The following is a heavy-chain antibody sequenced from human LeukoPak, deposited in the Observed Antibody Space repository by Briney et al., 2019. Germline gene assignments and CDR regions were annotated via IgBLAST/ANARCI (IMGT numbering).Heavy chain of an antibody. V-gene: IGHV3-23*01. J-gene: IGHJ3*02. CDR3: ARYFYGDSPFDI. D-gene: IGHD4-17*01. CDR1: GFTFSSYA. CDR2: ISGSGGST. Sequence: GGSLRLSCAASGFTFSSYAMSWVRQSPGKGLEWVSAISGSGGSTYYADSVKGRFTISRDNSKNTLYLQMNSLRAEDTAVYYCARYFYGDSPFDIWGQGTMVTVSS.